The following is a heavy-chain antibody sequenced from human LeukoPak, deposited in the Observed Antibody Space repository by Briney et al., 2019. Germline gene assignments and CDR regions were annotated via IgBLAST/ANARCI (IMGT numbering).Heavy chain of an antibody. J-gene: IGHJ4*02. CDR3: AVSGTYIFDY. CDR2: IYYSGST. D-gene: IGHD1-26*01. Sequence: PSETLSLTCIVSGDSISSYYWSWIRQPPGKGLQWIGYIYYSGSTNYNPSLKSRVTISVDTSKNQFSLKLSSVTAADTAVYYCAVSGTYIFDYWGQGTLVTVSS. CDR1: GDSISSYY. V-gene: IGHV4-59*01.